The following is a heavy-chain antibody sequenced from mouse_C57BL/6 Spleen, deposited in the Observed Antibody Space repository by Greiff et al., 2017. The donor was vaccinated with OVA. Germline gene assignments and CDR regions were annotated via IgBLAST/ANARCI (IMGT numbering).Heavy chain of an antibody. CDR3: ARWDY. V-gene: IGHV1-50*01. Sequence: QVQLQQPGAELVKPGASVKLSCKASGYTFTSYWMQWVKQRPGQGLEWIGEIDPSDSYTNYNQKFKGKATLTVDTSSSTAYMQLSSLTSEDSAVYCCARWDYWGQGTTLTVSS. J-gene: IGHJ2*01. CDR1: GYTFTSYW. CDR2: IDPSDSYT.